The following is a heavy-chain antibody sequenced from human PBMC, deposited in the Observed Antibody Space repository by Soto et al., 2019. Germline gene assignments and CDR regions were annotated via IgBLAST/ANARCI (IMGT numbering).Heavy chain of an antibody. CDR2: IIPIFGTA. CDR3: AGARAGYCSSTSCPPPHS. Sequence: QVQLVQSGAEVKKPGSSVKVSCKASGGTFSSYAISWVRQAPGQGLEWMGGIIPIFGTANYAQKFQGRVTNTADESTGTAYMELGSLRTEDTAVYYCAGARAGYCSSTSCPPPHSWGQGTLVTVSS. J-gene: IGHJ5*02. V-gene: IGHV1-69*01. CDR1: GGTFSSYA. D-gene: IGHD2-2*01.